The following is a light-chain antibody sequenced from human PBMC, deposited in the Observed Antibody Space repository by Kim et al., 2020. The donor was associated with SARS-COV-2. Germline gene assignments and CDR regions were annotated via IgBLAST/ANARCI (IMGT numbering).Light chain of an antibody. Sequence: VTISCTGSSSNIGAGYDVPWYHQLPGTAPKLLIFGNSNRPSGVPDRFSGSKSGTSASLAITGLQAEDEADYYCQSYDSSLGGSRVFGGGTQLTVL. CDR2: GNS. CDR1: SSNIGAGYD. V-gene: IGLV1-40*01. J-gene: IGLJ3*02. CDR3: QSYDSSLGGSRV.